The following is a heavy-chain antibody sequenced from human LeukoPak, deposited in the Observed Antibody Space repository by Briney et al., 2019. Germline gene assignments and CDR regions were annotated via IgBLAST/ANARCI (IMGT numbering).Heavy chain of an antibody. CDR2: ISSSSSYI. CDR1: GFTFSSYS. D-gene: IGHD6-19*01. V-gene: IGHV3-21*01. Sequence: PGGSLRLSCAASGFTFSSYSMNWVRQAPGKGLEWVSSISSSSSYIYYADSVKGRFAISRDNAKNSLYLQMNGLRAEDTAVYYCARSLSSGWSAAFDIWGQGTMVTVSS. CDR3: ARSLSSGWSAAFDI. J-gene: IGHJ3*02.